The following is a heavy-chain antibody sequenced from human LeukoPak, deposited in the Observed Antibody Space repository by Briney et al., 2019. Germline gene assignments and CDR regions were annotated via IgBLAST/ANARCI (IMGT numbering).Heavy chain of an antibody. Sequence: SETLSLTCAVYGGSFSGYYWSWIRQPPGKGLEWIGEINHSGSTNYNPSLKSRVTISVDTSKNQFSLKLSSVTAVDTAVYYCARTRRVVRGVIVYWFDPWGQGTLVTVSS. V-gene: IGHV4-34*01. CDR1: GGSFSGYY. D-gene: IGHD3-10*01. J-gene: IGHJ5*02. CDR3: ARTRRVVRGVIVYWFDP. CDR2: INHSGST.